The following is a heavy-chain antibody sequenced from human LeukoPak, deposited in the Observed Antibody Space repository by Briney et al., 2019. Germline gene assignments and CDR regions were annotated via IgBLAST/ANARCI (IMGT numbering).Heavy chain of an antibody. J-gene: IGHJ6*02. V-gene: IGHV4-59*12. Sequence: PAETLSLPCTVSGGPFHNYYGSWTRQPPGKGVEGLGYMYYRGSTNFDPPLKSRVTMTVDTSKNQFSLKLSSVTAADTAVYYCARLARIATAGNYGYHSMDVWGQGTTVTVSS. CDR3: ARLARIATAGNYGYHSMDV. CDR1: GGPFHNYY. CDR2: MYYRGST. D-gene: IGHD6-13*01.